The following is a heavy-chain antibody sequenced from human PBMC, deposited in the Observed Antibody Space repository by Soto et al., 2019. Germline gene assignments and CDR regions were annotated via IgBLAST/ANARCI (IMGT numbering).Heavy chain of an antibody. CDR2: IIPIFATA. J-gene: IGHJ4*02. CDR1: GDTFSSYA. Sequence: SVKVSCKASGDTFSSYAISWVRQAPGQGLEWVGGIIPIFATANYAQKFQGRVTITADESTSTAYMELSSLTSEDTAVYYCARTPPRTTATAYYFDYWGQGSRVTVSS. D-gene: IGHD4-17*01. V-gene: IGHV1-69*13. CDR3: ARTPPRTTATAYYFDY.